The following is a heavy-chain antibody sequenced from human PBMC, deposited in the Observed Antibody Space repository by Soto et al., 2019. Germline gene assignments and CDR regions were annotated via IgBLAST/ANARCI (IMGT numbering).Heavy chain of an antibody. CDR2: IIPIFGTA. V-gene: IGHV1-69*13. CDR1: GGTFSSYA. Sequence: SVKVSCKASGGTFSSYAISWVRQAPGQGLEWMGGIIPIFGTANYAQKFQGRVTITADESTSTAYMELSSLRSEDTAVYHCARDLGGGYSYAPDYWGQGTLVTVSS. CDR3: ARDLGGGYSYAPDY. J-gene: IGHJ4*02. D-gene: IGHD5-18*01.